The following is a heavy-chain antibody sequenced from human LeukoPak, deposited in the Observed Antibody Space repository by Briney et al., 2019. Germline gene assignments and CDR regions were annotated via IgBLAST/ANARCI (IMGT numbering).Heavy chain of an antibody. D-gene: IGHD3-10*01. J-gene: IGHJ4*02. CDR2: IYSGGST. CDR3: ARDLLHPGGGSGPFDY. V-gene: IGHV3-66*01. Sequence: PGGSLRLSCAASGFTVSSRYMSWVRQAPGKGLEWVSVIYSGGSTYYADSVKGRFTISRDNSKNTLYLQMNSLRAEDTAVYYCARDLLHPGGGSGPFDYWGQGTLVTVSS. CDR1: GFTVSSRY.